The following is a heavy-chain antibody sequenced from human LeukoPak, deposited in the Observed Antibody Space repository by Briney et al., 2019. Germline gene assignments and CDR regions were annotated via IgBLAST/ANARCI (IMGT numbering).Heavy chain of an antibody. CDR3: YGEVTSDFRYFDL. CDR2: VNIRGST. Sequence: SETLSLTCTVSGGSISSDNYYWSWIRQPAGKGLEWIGRVNIRGSTDSNPSLKSHVTISLDTSKRQFFLKLTSVTAADTAVYYCYGEVTSDFRYFDLWGRGTLVTVSS. CDR1: GGSISSDNYY. D-gene: IGHD3-10*01. V-gene: IGHV4-61*02. J-gene: IGHJ2*01.